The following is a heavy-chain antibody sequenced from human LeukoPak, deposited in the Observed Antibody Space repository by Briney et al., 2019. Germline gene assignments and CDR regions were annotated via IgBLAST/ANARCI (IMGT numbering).Heavy chain of an antibody. Sequence: SETLSLTCAVYGGSFSGYYWSWIRQPPGKGLEWIGEINHSGSTNYNPSLKSRVTISVDTSKNQFSLKLSSVTAADTAVYYCARIVVPAAMREYYYGMDVWGQGTTVTVSS. CDR3: ARIVVPAAMREYYYGMDV. CDR1: GGSFSGYY. J-gene: IGHJ6*02. V-gene: IGHV4-34*01. CDR2: INHSGST. D-gene: IGHD2-2*01.